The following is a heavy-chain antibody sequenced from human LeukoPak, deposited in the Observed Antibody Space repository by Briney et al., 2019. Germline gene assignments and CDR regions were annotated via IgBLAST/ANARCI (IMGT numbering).Heavy chain of an antibody. Sequence: GGSLRLSCAASGFTFSSYSMNWVRQAPGKGLEWVSSISSSGSYKYYVDSVKGRYTISRDNAKNSLYLQMNSLRAEDTAVYYCAREWSGRSTYWGQGTLVTVSS. CDR1: GFTFSSYS. CDR3: AREWSGRSTY. V-gene: IGHV3-21*01. CDR2: ISSSGSYK. J-gene: IGHJ4*02. D-gene: IGHD3-3*01.